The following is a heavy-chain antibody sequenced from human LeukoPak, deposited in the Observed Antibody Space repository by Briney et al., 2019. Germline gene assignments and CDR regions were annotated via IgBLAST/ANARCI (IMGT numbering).Heavy chain of an antibody. D-gene: IGHD6-6*01. CDR2: NGSTT. Sequence: GGSLRLSCTASGFTFNSFWMHWVRQAPGKGLVWVSRNGSTTTYADSVRGRFTISRDNTKNTLYLQMNSLRAEDTAVYYCARALSGYSSSLGYWGQGTLVTVSS. CDR3: ARALSGYSSSLGY. J-gene: IGHJ4*02. V-gene: IGHV3-74*01. CDR1: GFTFNSFW.